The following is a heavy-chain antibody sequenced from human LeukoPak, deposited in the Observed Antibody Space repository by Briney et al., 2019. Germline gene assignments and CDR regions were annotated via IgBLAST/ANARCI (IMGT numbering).Heavy chain of an antibody. D-gene: IGHD3-9*01. J-gene: IGHJ4*02. V-gene: IGHV4-61*01. CDR3: ASGDILTGYPY. CDR2: IYYSGST. Sequence: SETLSLTCAVSGYSISSSYYWSWIRQPPGKGLEWIGYIYYSGSTNYNPSLKSRVTISVDTSKNQFSLKLSSVTAADTAVYYCASGDILTGYPYWGQGTLVTVSS. CDR1: GYSISSSYY.